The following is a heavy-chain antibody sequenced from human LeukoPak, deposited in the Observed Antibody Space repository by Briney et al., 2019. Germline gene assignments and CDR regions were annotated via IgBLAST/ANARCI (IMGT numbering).Heavy chain of an antibody. Sequence: AASVKVSCKASGGTFSSYAISWVRQAPGQGLEWMGGIIPIFGTANYAQKFQGRVTITTDESTSTAYMELSSLRSEDTAVYYCARGSTYYDFWSGSQGMSHFAYWGQGTLVTVSS. CDR1: GGTFSSYA. CDR3: ARGSTYYDFWSGSQGMSHFAY. V-gene: IGHV1-69*05. CDR2: IIPIFGTA. D-gene: IGHD3-3*01. J-gene: IGHJ4*02.